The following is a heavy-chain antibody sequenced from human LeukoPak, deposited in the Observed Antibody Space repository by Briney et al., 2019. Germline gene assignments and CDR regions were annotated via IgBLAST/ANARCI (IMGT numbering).Heavy chain of an antibody. D-gene: IGHD2-15*01. Sequence: SETLSLSCAVYGGSFSGYYWSWIRQPPGKGLEWIGEINHSGSTNYNPSLKSRVTISVDTSKNQFSLKLSSVTAADTAVYYCARRYCSGGSCDDAFDIWGQGTMVTVSS. CDR3: ARRYCSGGSCDDAFDI. V-gene: IGHV4-34*01. CDR2: INHSGST. J-gene: IGHJ3*02. CDR1: GGSFSGYY.